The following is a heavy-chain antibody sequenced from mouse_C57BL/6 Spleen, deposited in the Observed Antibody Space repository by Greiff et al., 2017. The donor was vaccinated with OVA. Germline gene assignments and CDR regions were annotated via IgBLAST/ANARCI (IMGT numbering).Heavy chain of an antibody. CDR3: TTTRSAMDY. J-gene: IGHJ4*01. CDR1: GFNIKDDY. CDR2: IDPENGDT. Sequence: EVQLQQSGAELVRPGASVKLSCTASGFNIKDDYMHWVKQRPEQGLEWIGWIDPENGDTEYASKFQGKATITADTSSNTAYLQLSSLTSEDTTVYYCTTTRSAMDYWGQGTSVTVSS. V-gene: IGHV14-4*01.